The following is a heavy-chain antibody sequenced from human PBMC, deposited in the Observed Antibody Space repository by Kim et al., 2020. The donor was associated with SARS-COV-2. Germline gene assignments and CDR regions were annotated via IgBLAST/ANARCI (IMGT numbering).Heavy chain of an antibody. CDR2: IYYSGST. CDR1: GGSISSSSYY. D-gene: IGHD5-12*01. V-gene: IGHV4-39*01. J-gene: IGHJ4*02. Sequence: SETLSLTCTVSGGSISSSSYYWGWIRQPPGKGLEWIGSIYYSGSTYYNPSLKSRVTISVDTSKNQFSLKLSSVTAADTAVYYCARGSALMATKSLGYWGQGTLVTVSS. CDR3: ARGSALMATKSLGY.